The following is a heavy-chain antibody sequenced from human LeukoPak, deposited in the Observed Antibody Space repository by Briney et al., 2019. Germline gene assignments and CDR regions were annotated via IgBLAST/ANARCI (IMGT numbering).Heavy chain of an antibody. CDR3: ARDYYGSHDY. CDR2: ISSSSSTI. V-gene: IGHV3-48*04. Sequence: QAGGSLRLSCAASGFTFSSYSMNWVRQAPGKGLEWVSYISSSSSTIYYADSVKGRFTISRDNAKNSLYLQMNSLRADDTAVYYCARDYYGSHDYWGQGALVTVSS. J-gene: IGHJ4*02. D-gene: IGHD3-10*01. CDR1: GFTFSSYS.